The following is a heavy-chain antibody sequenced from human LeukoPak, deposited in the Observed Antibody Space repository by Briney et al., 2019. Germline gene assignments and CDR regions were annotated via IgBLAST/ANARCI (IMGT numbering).Heavy chain of an antibody. CDR1: GFAFSYAG. J-gene: IGHJ4*02. Sequence: GGSLRLSCAASGFAFSYAGMSWVRQPRGKGLEWVGRPKSKTEGGTTDYAAPVKGRFTISRDDSKNTLYLQMNNLETEDTAVYYCTTDRYYDAAYTTWGQGTLVTVSS. CDR3: TTDRYYDAAYTT. CDR2: PKSKTEGGTT. V-gene: IGHV3-15*01. D-gene: IGHD3-22*01.